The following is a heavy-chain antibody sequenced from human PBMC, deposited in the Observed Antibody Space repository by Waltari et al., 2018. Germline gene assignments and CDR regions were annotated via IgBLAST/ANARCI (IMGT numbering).Heavy chain of an antibody. CDR3: ARHGRIRAVALIEY. J-gene: IGHJ4*02. Sequence: QVQLQQWGAGLMKPSETLSLTCAVYGGSFSGYYWTWIRQPPGKGLEWIVEVNDSGSTNYISSLKTRVTISIDTSKNQFSLKLTSVTATDTAMYYCARHGRIRAVALIEYWGQGTLVTVSS. D-gene: IGHD6-6*01. V-gene: IGHV4-34*01. CDR1: GGSFSGYY. CDR2: VNDSGST.